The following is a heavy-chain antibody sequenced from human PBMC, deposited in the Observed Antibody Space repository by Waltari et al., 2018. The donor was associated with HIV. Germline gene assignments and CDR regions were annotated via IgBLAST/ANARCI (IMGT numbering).Heavy chain of an antibody. V-gene: IGHV3-7*01. CDR3: ARMLRVPWYLGL. CDR2: INPDGSEK. Sequence: EVQLVESGGGLVQPGGSLRLSCAASGFTFSNYWMTWVRQAPGAGLECVANINPDGSEKNYADTVKVRFTISSDNAKNSLSMQMNSLRAEDTAIYYCARMLRVPWYLGLWGRGTLVTVSS. CDR1: GFTFSNYW. D-gene: IGHD2-15*01. J-gene: IGHJ2*01.